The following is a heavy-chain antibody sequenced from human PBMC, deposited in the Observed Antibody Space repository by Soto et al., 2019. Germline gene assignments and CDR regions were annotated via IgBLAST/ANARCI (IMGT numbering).Heavy chain of an antibody. V-gene: IGHV4-34*01. CDR1: GGSFSGYY. CDR3: ARGRMGSWVPMDV. CDR2: INHSGGF. J-gene: IGHJ6*03. D-gene: IGHD3-10*01. Sequence: SETLSLTCAVYGGSFSGYYWSWIRQPPGKGLEWIGEINHSGGFNYTPSLKSRVTISVDTPKNQFSLKLSSVTAADTAVYYCARGRMGSWVPMDVWGKGTTVTVSS.